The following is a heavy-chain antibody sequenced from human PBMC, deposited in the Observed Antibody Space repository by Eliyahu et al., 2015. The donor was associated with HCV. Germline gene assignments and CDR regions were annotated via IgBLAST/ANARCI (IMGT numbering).Heavy chain of an antibody. V-gene: IGHV3-30*04. CDR3: ARASIVLMVYATALDY. D-gene: IGHD2-8*01. J-gene: IGHJ4*02. Sequence: SSYAMHWVRQAPGKGLEWVAVISYDGSNKYYADSVKGRFTISRDNSKNTLYLQMNSLRAEDTAVYYCARASIVLMVYATALDYWGQGTLVTVSS. CDR2: ISYDGSNK. CDR1: SSYA.